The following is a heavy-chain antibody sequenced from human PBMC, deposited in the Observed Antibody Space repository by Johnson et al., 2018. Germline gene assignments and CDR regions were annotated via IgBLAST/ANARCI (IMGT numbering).Heavy chain of an antibody. Sequence: QVQLVESGGGVVQPGRSLRLSCEVSGFTFSSYGMHWVRQAPGKGLEWVAVISYDGSNKYYADSVKGRFTISRDNSKNTLSLQMNSLRAEDTAVNWGPYYYDSSGYWPHYSFDIWAQGKMVNVSS. V-gene: IGHV3-30*03. D-gene: IGHD3-22*01. CDR2: ISYDGSNK. CDR3: PYYYDSSGYWPHYSFDI. CDR1: GFTFSSYG. J-gene: IGHJ3*02.